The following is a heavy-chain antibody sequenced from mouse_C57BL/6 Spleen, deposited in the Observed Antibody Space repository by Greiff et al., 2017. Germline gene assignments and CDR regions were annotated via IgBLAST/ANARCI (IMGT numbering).Heavy chain of an antibody. D-gene: IGHD1-1*01. CDR1: GFTFSDYY. Sequence: EVKLMESEGGLVQPGSSMKLSCTASGFTFSDYYMAWVRQVPEKGLEWVANINYDGSSTYYLDSLKSRFIISRDNAKNILYLQMSSLKSEDTATYYCARGTNYYGSSYGAMDYWGQGTSVTVSS. CDR2: INYDGSST. V-gene: IGHV5-16*01. CDR3: ARGTNYYGSSYGAMDY. J-gene: IGHJ4*01.